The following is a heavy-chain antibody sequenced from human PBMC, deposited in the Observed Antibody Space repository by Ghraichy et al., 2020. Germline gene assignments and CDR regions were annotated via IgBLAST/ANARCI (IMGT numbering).Heavy chain of an antibody. J-gene: IGHJ4*02. CDR1: GYTFTSYY. V-gene: IGHV1-46*01. CDR2: INPSGGST. Sequence: ASVKVSCKASGYTFTSYYMHWVRQAPGQGLEWMGIINPSGGSTSYAQKFQGRVTMIRDTSTSTVYMELSSLRSEDTAVYYCARQWAGRNFDYWGQGTLVTVSS. D-gene: IGHD2-8*01. CDR3: ARQWAGRNFDY.